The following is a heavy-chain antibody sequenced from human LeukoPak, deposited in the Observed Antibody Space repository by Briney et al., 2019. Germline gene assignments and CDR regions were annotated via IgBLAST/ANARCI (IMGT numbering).Heavy chain of an antibody. D-gene: IGHD6-13*01. CDR2: ISGSGGST. V-gene: IGHV3-23*01. Sequence: PGGSPRLSCAASGFTFSSYAMSWVRQAPGKGLEWVSAISGSGGSTYYADSVKGRFTISRDNSKNTLYLQMNSLRAEDTAVYYCASRYSSSWYGNFDYWGQGTLVTVSS. J-gene: IGHJ4*02. CDR3: ASRYSSSWYGNFDY. CDR1: GFTFSSYA.